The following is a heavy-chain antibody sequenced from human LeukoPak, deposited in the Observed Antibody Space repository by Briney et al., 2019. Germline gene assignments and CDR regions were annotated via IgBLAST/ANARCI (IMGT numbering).Heavy chain of an antibody. CDR3: AKDTAMVTYRGYYYCGMDV. CDR2: IWYDGSNK. D-gene: IGHD5-18*01. CDR1: GFTFSSYG. V-gene: IGHV3-33*06. Sequence: GRSLRLSCAASGFTFSSYGMHWVRQAPGKGLEWVAVIWYDGSNKYYADSVKGRFTISRDNSKNTLYLQMNSLRAEDTAVYYCAKDTAMVTYRGYYYCGMDVWGKGTTVTVSS. J-gene: IGHJ6*04.